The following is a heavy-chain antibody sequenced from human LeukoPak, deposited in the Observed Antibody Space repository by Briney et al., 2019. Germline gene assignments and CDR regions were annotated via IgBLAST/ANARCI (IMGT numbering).Heavy chain of an antibody. D-gene: IGHD5-18*01. CDR2: IHYSGST. CDR3: ARDLYGYGGFFDY. J-gene: IGHJ4*02. V-gene: IGHV4-59*01. CDR1: GVSISTYY. Sequence: KTSETLSLTCTVSGVSISTYYWSWLRQPPGKGLEWIGYIHYSGSTKYNPSLKSRVTISVDTSKNQCSLELTSVTAADTAVYYCARDLYGYGGFFDYWGQGTLVTVSS.